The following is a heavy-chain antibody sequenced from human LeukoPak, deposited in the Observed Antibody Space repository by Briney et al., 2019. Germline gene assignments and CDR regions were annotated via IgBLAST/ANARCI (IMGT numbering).Heavy chain of an antibody. D-gene: IGHD2-21*01. CDR2: ISISSSYI. CDR3: ARERGGLT. V-gene: IGHV3-21*01. CDR1: VFTFSSYS. Sequence: GGSLRLSCAPSVFTFSSYSMNWVRQAPGRGLEWVSSISISSSYIYYADSAKGRFTISRDNAKNSLYLQMNRLGAEDTAVDYCARERGGLTWGQGTTVTISS. J-gene: IGHJ6*02.